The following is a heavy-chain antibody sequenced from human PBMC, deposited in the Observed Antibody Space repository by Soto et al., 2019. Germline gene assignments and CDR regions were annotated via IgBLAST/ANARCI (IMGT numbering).Heavy chain of an antibody. CDR2: INHSGST. Sequence: PSETLSLTCAVYGGSFSGYYWSWIRQPPGKGLEWIGEINHSGSTNYNPSLKSRVTISVDTSKNQFSLKLSSVTAADTAVYYCARIAARLYYYYGMDVWGQGTTVTVSS. V-gene: IGHV4-34*01. J-gene: IGHJ6*02. D-gene: IGHD6-6*01. CDR3: ARIAARLYYYYGMDV. CDR1: GGSFSGYY.